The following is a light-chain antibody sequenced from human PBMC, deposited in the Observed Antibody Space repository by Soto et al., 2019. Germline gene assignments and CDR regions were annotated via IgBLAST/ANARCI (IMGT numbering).Light chain of an antibody. CDR2: EGF. CDR1: SSDVGSSNL. CDR3: CSLAGGTTFHVV. J-gene: IGLJ2*01. Sequence: QFALTQPASVYGSPGQSITISCTRTSSDVGSSNLVSWYQNHPGRAPKLIIYEGFKRPSGVSNRFSGSKSGNTASLTISGLQADDEADYYCCSLAGGTTFHVVFGGGTKVTVL. V-gene: IGLV2-23*01.